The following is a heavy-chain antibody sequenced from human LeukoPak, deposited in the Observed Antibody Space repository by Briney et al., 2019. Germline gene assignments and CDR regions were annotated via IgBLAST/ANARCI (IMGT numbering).Heavy chain of an antibody. CDR2: IYYSGST. D-gene: IGHD3-3*01. J-gene: IGHJ4*02. CDR1: VGSISSYY. V-gene: IGHV4-59*08. Sequence: PSETLSLTCTVSVGSISSYYWSWIRQPPGQGLEWIGYIYYSGSTNYNPSLKSRVTISVDTSKNQFSLKLSSVTAADTAVYYCASRSGYGLGYYFDYWGQGTLVTVSS. CDR3: ASRSGYGLGYYFDY.